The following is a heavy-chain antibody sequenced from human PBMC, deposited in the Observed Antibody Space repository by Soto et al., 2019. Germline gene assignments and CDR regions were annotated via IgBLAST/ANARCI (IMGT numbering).Heavy chain of an antibody. Sequence: PWGSLRLSCAASGFTFVSYWISCVRQSPVKGLEWVANIKQDGSEKYYVDSVKSRFTISRDNAKSSLYLQMNSLRAEDTAVYYCARDRAIFGHMDVWGQGTTVTSP. CDR1: GFTFVSYW. CDR3: ARDRAIFGHMDV. D-gene: IGHD3-3*01. J-gene: IGHJ6*02. CDR2: IKQDGSEK. V-gene: IGHV3-7*01.